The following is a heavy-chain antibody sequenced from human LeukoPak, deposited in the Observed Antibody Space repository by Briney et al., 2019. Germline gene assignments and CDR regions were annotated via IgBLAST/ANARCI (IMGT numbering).Heavy chain of an antibody. J-gene: IGHJ3*02. Sequence: PGGSLRLSCAASGFTFSSYAMHWVRQAPGKGLEWVAVISYDGSNKYYADSVKGRFTISRDNSKNTLYLQMNSLRAEDTAVYYCAREMVWGHPPYDYPDTVNDAFDIWGQGTMVTVSS. V-gene: IGHV3-30-3*01. CDR2: ISYDGSNK. CDR1: GFTFSSYA. D-gene: IGHD3-16*01. CDR3: AREMVWGHPPYDYPDTVNDAFDI.